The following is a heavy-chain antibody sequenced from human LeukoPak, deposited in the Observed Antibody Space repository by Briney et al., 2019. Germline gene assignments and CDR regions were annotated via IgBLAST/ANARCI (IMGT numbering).Heavy chain of an antibody. J-gene: IGHJ4*02. V-gene: IGHV3-53*01. Sequence: GGSLRLSCAASGFTFSSYAMSWVCQAPGKGLEWVSVIYSGGFTYYADSVKGRFTISRDISTNTLYLHMNSLRVEDTAVYYCARDTNYDAPLGYWGQGTLVTVSS. CDR3: ARDTNYDAPLGY. CDR1: GFTFSSYA. CDR2: IYSGGFT. D-gene: IGHD1-7*01.